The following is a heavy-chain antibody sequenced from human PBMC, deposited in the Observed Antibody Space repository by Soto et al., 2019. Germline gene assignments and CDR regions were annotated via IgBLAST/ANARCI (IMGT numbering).Heavy chain of an antibody. Sequence: PSQTLSLTCAISGDSVSSNSAAWNWIRQSPSRGLEWLGRTYYRSKWYNDYAVSVKSRITINPDTSKNQFSLQLNSVTPEDTAVYYCARDRAPSCSSTSCYQGYYGMDVWGQGTTATVSS. J-gene: IGHJ6*02. V-gene: IGHV6-1*01. D-gene: IGHD2-2*01. CDR2: TYYRSKWYN. CDR3: ARDRAPSCSSTSCYQGYYGMDV. CDR1: GDSVSSNSAA.